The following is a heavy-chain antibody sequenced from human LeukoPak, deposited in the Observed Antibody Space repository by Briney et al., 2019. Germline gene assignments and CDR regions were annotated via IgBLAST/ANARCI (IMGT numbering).Heavy chain of an antibody. Sequence: ASVKVSCKASGYTFTSYGISWVRQAPGQGLEWMGWISAYNGNTNYAQKLQGRVTMTTDTSTSTAYMELRSLRSDDTAVYYCASPYYYGSGNYAFDIWGQGTMVTVSS. D-gene: IGHD3-10*01. CDR1: GYTFTSYG. V-gene: IGHV1-18*01. CDR3: ASPYYYGSGNYAFDI. CDR2: ISAYNGNT. J-gene: IGHJ3*02.